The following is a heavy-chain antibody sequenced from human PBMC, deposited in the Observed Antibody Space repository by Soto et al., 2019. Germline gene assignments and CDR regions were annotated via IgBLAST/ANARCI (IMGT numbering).Heavy chain of an antibody. CDR3: ARGEQYSSSSDGMDV. CDR1: GCIFSSYT. D-gene: IGHD6-6*01. J-gene: IGHJ6*02. V-gene: IGHV3-21*01. Sequence: PWESXRLSCSSSGCIFSSYTINWFRNAPGKGLELVSSIGSSGSLVFYADSVSGRFAISRDIAKNSLYLQMNSLRAEDTAVYYCARGEQYSSSSDGMDVWGQGTTVTVSS. CDR2: IGSSGSLV.